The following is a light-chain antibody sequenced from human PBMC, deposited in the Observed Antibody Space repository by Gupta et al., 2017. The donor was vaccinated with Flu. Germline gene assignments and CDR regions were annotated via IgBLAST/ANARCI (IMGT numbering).Light chain of an antibody. V-gene: IGLV2-11*01. CDR3: SSHAGRVTWV. CDR2: DVT. J-gene: IGLJ1*01. CDR1: SNDVGCYNR. Sequence: QSAPTQPRSVSGSPGQSVTISCTGTSNDVGCYNRVSWYEQRPGKAPKLILYDVTERPSGVPDRFSGSKAGTTASLTISGLQADDEADYYCSSHAGRVTWVFGTGTTFTVL.